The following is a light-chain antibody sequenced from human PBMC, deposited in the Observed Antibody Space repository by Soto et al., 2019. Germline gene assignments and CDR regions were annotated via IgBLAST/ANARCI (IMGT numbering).Light chain of an antibody. V-gene: IGKV3-20*01. J-gene: IGKJ1*01. CDR2: GAS. Sequence: VLTQSPGTLSLSPGERATLSCRATESISSSYLAWYQQKPGQAPRLLIYGASSRATGIPDRFSGSGSGTDFTLTISRLEPEDFAVYYCQQYGSSPPWTFGQGTKVDIK. CDR1: ESISSSY. CDR3: QQYGSSPPWT.